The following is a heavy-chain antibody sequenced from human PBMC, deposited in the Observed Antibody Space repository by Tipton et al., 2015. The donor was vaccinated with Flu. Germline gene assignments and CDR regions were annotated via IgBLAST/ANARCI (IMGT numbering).Heavy chain of an antibody. J-gene: IGHJ3*02. Sequence: TLSLTCTVSGGSITTYYWGWIRQSPGKGLEWIGYIYDSGSTNYNPSLKSRVTISVVTSKNQFSLKLTSVTAADTAVYYCARRDYDILTGSRAFDIWGQGTMVTVSP. CDR3: ARRDYDILTGSRAFDI. V-gene: IGHV4-59*08. D-gene: IGHD3-9*01. CDR1: GGSITTYY. CDR2: IYDSGST.